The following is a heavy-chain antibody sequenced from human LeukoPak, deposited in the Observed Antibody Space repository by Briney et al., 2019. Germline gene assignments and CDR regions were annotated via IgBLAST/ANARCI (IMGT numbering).Heavy chain of an antibody. CDR2: INHSGST. J-gene: IGHJ6*02. CDR1: GGSFSGYY. D-gene: IGHD3-3*01. Sequence: SETLSLTCAVYGGSFSGYYWSWIRQPPGKGPEWIGEINHSGSTNYNPSLKSRVTISVDTSKNQFSLKLSSVTAADTAVYYCARGRITIFGVPIWRDYYGMDVWGQGTTVTVSS. CDR3: ARGRITIFGVPIWRDYYGMDV. V-gene: IGHV4-34*01.